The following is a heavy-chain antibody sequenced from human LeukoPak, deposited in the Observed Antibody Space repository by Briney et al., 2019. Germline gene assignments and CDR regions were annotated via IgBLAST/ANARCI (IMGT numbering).Heavy chain of an antibody. D-gene: IGHD3-16*01. J-gene: IGHJ6*04. CDR3: ARFTYTTRPSDV. CDR1: SDSISGYY. CDR2: IYSSGST. V-gene: IGHV4-4*09. Sequence: SEILSLTCPVSSDSISGYYWSWLRQPPGETLEWLGYIYSSGSTNYNPSLQSRVTMSVYTSMNHFSLRLSSVTAADTAIYYCARFTYTTRPSDVWGKGTTVTVSS.